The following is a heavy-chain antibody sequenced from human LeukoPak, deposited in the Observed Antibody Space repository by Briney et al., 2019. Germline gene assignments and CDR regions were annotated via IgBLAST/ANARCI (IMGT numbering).Heavy chain of an antibody. CDR3: ARRISGYYIDY. D-gene: IGHD1-26*01. J-gene: IGHJ4*02. V-gene: IGHV5-51*01. CDR2: IWPSDSDT. CDR1: GYSFTSYW. Sequence: LGESLKISCKGSGYSFTSYWIGWVRQMPGKGLEWMGIIWPSDSDTRYSPSFQGQVTISADKSISTAYLQWSSLKASDTAIYFCARRISGYYIDYWGQGTLVSVSS.